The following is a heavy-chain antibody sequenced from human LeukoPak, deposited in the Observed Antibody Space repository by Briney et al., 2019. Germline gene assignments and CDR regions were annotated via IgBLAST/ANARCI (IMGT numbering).Heavy chain of an antibody. CDR2: IDPNSGGT. Sequence: ASVKVSCKASGFSFTGYFMHWVRQAPGQGPEWMGRIDPNSGGTNYALKFQGRVTMTRDTPITTAYMDPSRLRSDDTAVYYCARGPHDTAYYFDQWGQGTLVIVSS. CDR3: ARGPHDTAYYFDQ. D-gene: IGHD5-18*01. J-gene: IGHJ4*02. V-gene: IGHV1-2*06. CDR1: GFSFTGYF.